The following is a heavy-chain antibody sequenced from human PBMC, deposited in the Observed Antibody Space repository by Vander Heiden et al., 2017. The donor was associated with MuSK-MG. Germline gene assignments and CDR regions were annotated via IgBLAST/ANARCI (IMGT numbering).Heavy chain of an antibody. V-gene: IGHV4-34*01. J-gene: IGHJ4*02. D-gene: IGHD3-3*02. CDR2: ITDRGRT. Sequence: QVHLQQWGAGLLKPSETLSVTCAVYGGSFSGFFWTWIRQPPGKGLEWIGEITDRGRTYYNPSLSGRVTISVDTSKNQFSLRLNSVTAADKAIYYCVRGALGPRLGYWGQGTLVTVSS. CDR3: VRGALGPRLGY. CDR1: GGSFSGFF.